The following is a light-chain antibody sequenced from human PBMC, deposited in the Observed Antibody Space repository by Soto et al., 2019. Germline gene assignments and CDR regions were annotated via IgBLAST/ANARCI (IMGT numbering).Light chain of an antibody. CDR3: QQYGNSSQT. J-gene: IGKJ1*01. CDR2: GAS. CDR1: QSVSSS. Sequence: EIVLTQSPGTLSLSPGERATLSCRASQSVSSSLAWYQQKPGQAPRLLIYGASSRATGIPDRFSGSGSGPDVTLTISRLELEDFAVYDCQQYGNSSQTFGQGCKV. V-gene: IGKV3-20*01.